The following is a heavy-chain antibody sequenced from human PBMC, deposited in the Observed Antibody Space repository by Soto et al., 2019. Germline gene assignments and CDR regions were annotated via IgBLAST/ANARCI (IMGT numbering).Heavy chain of an antibody. V-gene: IGHV3-30*18. Sequence: PGGSLRLSCAASGFTFSSCGMHWVRQAPGKGLEWVAVISYDGSNKYYADSVKGRFTISRDNSKNTLYLQMNSLRAEDTAVYYCAKSATEDFDWLSTSSWFDPWGQGTLVTVSS. CDR3: AKSATEDFDWLSTSSWFDP. CDR2: ISYDGSNK. J-gene: IGHJ5*02. CDR1: GFTFSSCG. D-gene: IGHD3-9*01.